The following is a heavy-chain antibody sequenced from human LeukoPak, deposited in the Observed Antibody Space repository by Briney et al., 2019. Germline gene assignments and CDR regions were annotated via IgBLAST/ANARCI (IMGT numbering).Heavy chain of an antibody. Sequence: AGGSLRLSCAASGFTFSIYGMHWVRQAPGKGLEWVAVISYDGSNKYYADSVKGRFTISRDNSKNTLYLQMNSLRAEDTAVYYCAKGFASGYYFHYFDYWGQGTLVTVSS. CDR1: GFTFSIYG. D-gene: IGHD3-3*01. J-gene: IGHJ4*02. CDR2: ISYDGSNK. V-gene: IGHV3-30*18. CDR3: AKGFASGYYFHYFDY.